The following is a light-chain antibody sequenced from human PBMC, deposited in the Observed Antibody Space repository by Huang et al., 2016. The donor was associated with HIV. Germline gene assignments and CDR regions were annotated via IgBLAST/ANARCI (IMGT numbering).Light chain of an antibody. CDR2: AAS. CDR1: QGISNW. V-gene: IGKV1-12*01. J-gene: IGKJ4*01. Sequence: DIQMTQSPSSVSASVGDRVTITCRASQGISNWLAWYQQKPGKAPTLLIYAASNLQSGAPSRFSGSGSGTFFTLTICSLQPEDSATYYCQQANSFPELSFGGGTRVEI. CDR3: QQANSFPELS.